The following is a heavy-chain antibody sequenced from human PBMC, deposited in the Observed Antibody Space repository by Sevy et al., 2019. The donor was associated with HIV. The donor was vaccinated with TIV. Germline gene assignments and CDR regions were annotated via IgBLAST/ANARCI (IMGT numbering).Heavy chain of an antibody. CDR2: ISGSGGST. D-gene: IGHD3-22*01. CDR1: GFTFSSYA. V-gene: IGHV3-23*01. J-gene: IGHJ4*02. Sequence: GGSLRLSCAASGFTFSSYAMSWVRQAPGKGLEWVSAISGSGGSTYYADSVKGRFTISRDNSKNTLCLQMNSLRAEDTAVYYCAKVYDSSGYYYGVDYWGQGTLVTVSS. CDR3: AKVYDSSGYYYGVDY.